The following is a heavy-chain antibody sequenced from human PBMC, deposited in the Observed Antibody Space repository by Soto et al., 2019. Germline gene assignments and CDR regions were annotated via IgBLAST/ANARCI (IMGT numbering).Heavy chain of an antibody. J-gene: IGHJ4*02. D-gene: IGHD2-15*01. CDR3: TTLTVVDVHSDY. CDR2: IKSKTDGGAT. V-gene: IGHV3-15*01. CDR1: GFTFNKAW. Sequence: GGSLRLSCAGSGFTFNKAWMNWVRQAPGKGLEWVGRIKSKTDGGATDYAAPVKGRFTISRDDSKNIIYLQMNSLNTEDTAVYYCTTLTVVDVHSDYWGQGTLVTVSS.